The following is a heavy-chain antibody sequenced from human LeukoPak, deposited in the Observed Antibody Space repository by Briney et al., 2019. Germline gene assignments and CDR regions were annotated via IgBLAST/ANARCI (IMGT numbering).Heavy chain of an antibody. V-gene: IGHV1-2*02. CDR1: GYTFTGYY. CDR2: INPNSGGT. CDR3: ARDPSWELPFYYYYMDV. D-gene: IGHD1-26*01. J-gene: IGHJ6*03. Sequence: SVKVSCKASGYTFTGYYMHWVRQAPGQGLEWMGWINPNSGGTNYAQNFQGRVTMTGDTSISTAYMELSRLRSDDTAVYYCARDPSWELPFYYYYMDVWGKGTTVTISS.